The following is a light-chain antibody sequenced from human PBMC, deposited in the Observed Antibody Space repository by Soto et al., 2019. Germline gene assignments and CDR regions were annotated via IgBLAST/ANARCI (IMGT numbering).Light chain of an antibody. CDR3: QYYGNSPDWERLS. CDR2: GAS. J-gene: IGKJ1*01. CDR1: QSISSSN. Sequence: EIVLTQSPGTLSLSPGERATLSCRASQSISSSNLAWYQQKPGRAPRLLIYGASSRATGIPDRFSGDGSGTDFTLTITRLEPDEFAVYYCQYYGNSPDWERLSFGQGTKVEV. V-gene: IGKV3-20*01.